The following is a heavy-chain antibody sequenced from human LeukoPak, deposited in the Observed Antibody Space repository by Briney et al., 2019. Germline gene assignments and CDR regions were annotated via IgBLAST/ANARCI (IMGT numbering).Heavy chain of an antibody. CDR3: ARAMVRGVILYYFDY. CDR2: IYYSGST. V-gene: IGHV4-39*07. CDR1: GGSISSSSYY. J-gene: IGHJ4*02. D-gene: IGHD3-10*01. Sequence: SETLSLTCTVSGGSISSSSYYWGWIRQPPGKGLGWIGSIYYSGSTYYNPSLKSRVTISVDTSKNQFSLKLSSVTAADTAVYYCARAMVRGVILYYFDYWGQGTLVTVSS.